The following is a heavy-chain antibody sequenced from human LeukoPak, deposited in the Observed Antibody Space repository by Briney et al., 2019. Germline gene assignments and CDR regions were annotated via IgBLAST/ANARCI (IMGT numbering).Heavy chain of an antibody. J-gene: IGHJ4*02. D-gene: IGHD5-12*01. V-gene: IGHV3-69-1*01. CDR3: AGFAYDPY. Sequence: PGGSLRLSCTASGFSLSTHDMHWVRQAPGEGLEWVSYFGISGTTHYADSVKGRFTISRDNAKNSLYLQMNSLSAEDTAVYYCAGFAYDPYWGQGTPVTVSS. CDR2: FGISGTT. CDR1: GFSLSTHD.